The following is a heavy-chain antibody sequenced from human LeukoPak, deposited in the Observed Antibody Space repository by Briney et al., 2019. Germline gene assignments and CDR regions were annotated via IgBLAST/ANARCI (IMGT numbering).Heavy chain of an antibody. V-gene: IGHV4-39*07. D-gene: IGHD3-3*01. CDR2: IYYSGST. CDR1: GGSISSSSYY. Sequence: SETLSLTCTVSGGSISSSSYYWGWIRQPPGKGLEWIGSIYYSGSTYYNPSLKSRVTMSVDTSKNQFSLKLSSVTAADTAVYYCARGVAYDFWSGYPHDAFDIWGQGTMVTVSS. J-gene: IGHJ3*02. CDR3: ARGVAYDFWSGYPHDAFDI.